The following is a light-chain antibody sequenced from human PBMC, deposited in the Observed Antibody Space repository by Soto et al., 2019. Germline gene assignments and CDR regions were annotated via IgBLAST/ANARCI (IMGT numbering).Light chain of an antibody. CDR3: QQYHSLPTT. Sequence: DIQMTQSPSTLSASVGDRVTITCRASQCISSWLAWYQQKPGKAPKLLIYDASSLESGVPSRFSGSGSATEFTLTISRLEPEDFTVYYCQQYHSLPTTFGPGTKVDI. J-gene: IGKJ3*01. V-gene: IGKV1-5*01. CDR2: DAS. CDR1: QCISSW.